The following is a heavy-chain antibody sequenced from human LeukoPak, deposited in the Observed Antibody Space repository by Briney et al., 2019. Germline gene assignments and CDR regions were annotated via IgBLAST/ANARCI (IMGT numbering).Heavy chain of an antibody. V-gene: IGHV3-7*01. CDR3: ARVEYSGWNLEY. Sequence: GGSLRLSCAASGFTFRSYWMSWVRQAPGKGLEWVANINQGGSVQYYMDSVKGRFTISRDDAKNSLYVQMNSLRDEDTAVYYCARVEYSGWNLEYWGQGTLVTVSS. CDR1: GFTFRSYW. J-gene: IGHJ4*02. CDR2: INQGGSVQ. D-gene: IGHD5-12*01.